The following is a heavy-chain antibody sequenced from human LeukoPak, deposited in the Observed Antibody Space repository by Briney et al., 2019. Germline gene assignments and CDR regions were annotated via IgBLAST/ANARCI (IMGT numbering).Heavy chain of an antibody. CDR3: ARDSVVVVPAAIGPDYYYYYGMDV. CDR1: GGSISSSSYY. D-gene: IGHD2-2*01. CDR2: IYYSGST. J-gene: IGHJ6*02. Sequence: PSETLSLTCTVSGGSISSSSYYWGWIRQPPGKGLEWIGSIYYSGSTYYNPSLKSRVTISVDTSKNQFSLKLSSVTAADTAVYYCARDSVVVVPAAIGPDYYYYYGMDVWGQGTTVTVSS. V-gene: IGHV4-39*07.